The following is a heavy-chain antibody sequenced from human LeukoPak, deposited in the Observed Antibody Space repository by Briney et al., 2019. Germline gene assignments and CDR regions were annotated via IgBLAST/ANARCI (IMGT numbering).Heavy chain of an antibody. CDR3: AVYDILTGYYTTPPLYYYYYGMDV. CDR1: GGTFSSYA. CDR2: IIPIFGTA. D-gene: IGHD3-9*01. Sequence: SVKVSCKASGGTFSSYAISWVRQAPGQGLEWMGGIIPIFGTANYAQKFQGRVTITADKSTSTAYMELSSLRSEDTAAYYCAVYDILTGYYTTPPLYYYYYGMDVWGKGTTVTVSS. V-gene: IGHV1-69*06. J-gene: IGHJ6*04.